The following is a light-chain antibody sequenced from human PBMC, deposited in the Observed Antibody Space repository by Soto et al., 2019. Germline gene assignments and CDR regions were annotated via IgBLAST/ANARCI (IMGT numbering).Light chain of an antibody. CDR3: SSYTTSSTLEV. CDR1: SSDVGGYKF. V-gene: IGLV2-14*01. J-gene: IGLJ1*01. CDR2: EVS. Sequence: QSLLTQPASVSGSPGQSITISCTGTSSDVGGYKFVSWYQQHPGKVPRLMIYEVSNRPSGVSNRFSGSKSGNTASLTISGLQAEDEADYYCSSYTTSSTLEVVGTGTKVTVL.